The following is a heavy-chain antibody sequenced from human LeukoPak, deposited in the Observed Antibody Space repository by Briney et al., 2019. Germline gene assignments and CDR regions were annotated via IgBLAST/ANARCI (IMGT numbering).Heavy chain of an antibody. CDR1: GGSFSGYY. CDR2: INHSGST. J-gene: IGHJ3*02. D-gene: IGHD3-10*01. CDR3: ARAPYGSGSYYNFRDGFDI. Sequence: SETLSLTCAVYGGSFSGYYWSWIRQPPGKGLEWIGEINHSGSTNYNPSLKSRVTISVDTSKKQFSLKLSSVTAADTAVYYCARAPYGSGSYYNFRDGFDIWGQGTMVTVSS. V-gene: IGHV4-34*01.